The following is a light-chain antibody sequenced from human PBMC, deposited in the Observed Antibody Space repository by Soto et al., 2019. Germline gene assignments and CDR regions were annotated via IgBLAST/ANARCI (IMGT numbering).Light chain of an antibody. J-gene: IGKJ4*01. CDR1: QSISSY. Sequence: DIPMTQSPSSLSASVGDRVTITCRASQSISSYLNWYHQKPGRAPNLLIYAASTLQGGVPSRFSGSGSGTDFTLTISSLQPEDFATYYCQQSYSIPLTFGGGTKVEIK. CDR3: QQSYSIPLT. V-gene: IGKV1-39*01. CDR2: AAS.